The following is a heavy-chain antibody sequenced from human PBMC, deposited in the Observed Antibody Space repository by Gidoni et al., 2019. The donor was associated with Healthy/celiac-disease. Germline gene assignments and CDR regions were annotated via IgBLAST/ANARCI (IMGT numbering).Heavy chain of an antibody. CDR3: ARVPYYYGSGSYRTFDY. V-gene: IGHV4-34*01. Sequence: QVQLQQWGAGLLKPSETLSLTCAVYGGSFSGYYWSWIRQPPGKGLEWIGEINHSGSTNYNPSLKSRVTISVDTSKNQFSLKLSSVTAADTAVYYCARVPYYYGSGSYRTFDYWGQGTLVTVSS. CDR1: GGSFSGYY. D-gene: IGHD3-10*01. J-gene: IGHJ4*02. CDR2: INHSGST.